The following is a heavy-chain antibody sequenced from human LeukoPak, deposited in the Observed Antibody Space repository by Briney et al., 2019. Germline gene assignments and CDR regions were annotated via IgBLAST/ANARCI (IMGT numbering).Heavy chain of an antibody. CDR2: ISSSSSYI. J-gene: IGHJ3*02. Sequence: GGSLRLSCAASGFTFSSYSMNRVRQAPGKGREWVSSISSSSSYIYYADSVKGRFTISRDNAKNSLYLQMSRLRAEDTAVYYCARDSSIAAAGGAFDIWGQGTMVTVSS. CDR1: GFTFSSYS. V-gene: IGHV3-21*01. D-gene: IGHD6-13*01. CDR3: ARDSSIAAAGGAFDI.